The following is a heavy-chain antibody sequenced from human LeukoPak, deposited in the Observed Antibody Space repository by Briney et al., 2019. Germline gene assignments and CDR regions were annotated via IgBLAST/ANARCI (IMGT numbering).Heavy chain of an antibody. Sequence: TSETLSLTCAVYGGSFSGYYWSWIRQPPGKGLERIGEINHSGSTNYSLSLKSRVTISVDTSKNQFSLKLSSVTAADTAVYYCARVGNDFWSGKKFDPWGQGTLVTVSS. CDR1: GGSFSGYY. CDR2: INHSGST. V-gene: IGHV4-34*01. D-gene: IGHD3-3*01. J-gene: IGHJ5*02. CDR3: ARVGNDFWSGKKFDP.